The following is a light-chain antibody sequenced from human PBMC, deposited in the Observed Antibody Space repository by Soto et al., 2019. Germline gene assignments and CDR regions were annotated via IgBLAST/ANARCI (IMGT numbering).Light chain of an antibody. CDR3: QNYYSASAVFT. CDR1: QDIYQY. Sequence: DIQMTQSPSSLSASVGDRVTITCRASQDIYQYLAWYQQRPGQAPNLLIYHASTLQSGVPSRFSGSGSGTDFTLTISSLQPEDVASYYCQNYYSASAVFTFGPGTKVDLK. V-gene: IGKV1-27*01. CDR2: HAS. J-gene: IGKJ3*01.